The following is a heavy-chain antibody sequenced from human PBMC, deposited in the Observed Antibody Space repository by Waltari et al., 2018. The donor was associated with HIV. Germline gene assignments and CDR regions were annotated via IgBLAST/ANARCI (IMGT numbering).Heavy chain of an antibody. J-gene: IGHJ5*02. CDR2: ISAYNGDT. D-gene: IGHD2-2*01. CDR1: GYTFTSYG. Sequence: QVQLVQSGAEVKKPGASVMVSCKASGYTFTSYGIRWVRQAPGQGLEWMGWISAYNGDTNYAQKLQGRVTMTTDTSTSTAYMELRSLRSDDTAVYYCARIGCSSSSCYRGWFDPWGQGTLVTVSS. CDR3: ARIGCSSSSCYRGWFDP. V-gene: IGHV1-18*01.